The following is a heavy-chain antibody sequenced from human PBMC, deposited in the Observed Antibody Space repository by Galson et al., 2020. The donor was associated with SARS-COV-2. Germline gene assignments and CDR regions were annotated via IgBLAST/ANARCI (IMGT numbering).Heavy chain of an antibody. CDR3: ARDLYGAVDEDDGASLGFDP. V-gene: IGHV4-59*01. D-gene: IGHD3-10*01. CDR2: IYYSGRA. CDR1: GGSISSYY. Sequence: SQTLSLTCTVSGGSISSYYWTWIRQPPGKGLEWIGYIYYSGRANYNPSLKSRVTISLDTSKNQFSLKLTSVTAADTAVYYCARDLYGAVDEDDGASLGFDPWGQGTLVTVSS. J-gene: IGHJ5*02.